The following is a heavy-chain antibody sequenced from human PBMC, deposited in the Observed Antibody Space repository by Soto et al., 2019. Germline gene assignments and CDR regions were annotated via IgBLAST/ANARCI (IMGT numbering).Heavy chain of an antibody. CDR3: ARVPPTADFWSDARFYYYYYGMDV. J-gene: IGHJ6*02. V-gene: IGHV1-69*06. D-gene: IGHD3-3*01. CDR1: GGTFSSYA. Sequence: QVQLVQSGAEVKKPGSSVKVSCKASGGTFSSYAISWVRQAPGQGLEWMGGIIPIFGTANYAQKFQGRVTITAAKPTSTAYMELSSLGSEDTAVYYCARVPPTADFWSDARFYYYYYGMDVWGQGTTVTVSS. CDR2: IIPIFGTA.